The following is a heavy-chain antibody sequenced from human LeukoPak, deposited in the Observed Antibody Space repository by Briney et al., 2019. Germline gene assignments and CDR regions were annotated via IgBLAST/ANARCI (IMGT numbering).Heavy chain of an antibody. J-gene: IGHJ4*02. CDR2: ISWNSGSI. D-gene: IGHD3-22*01. Sequence: PGRSLRLSCAASGFTFDDYAMHWVRQAPGKGLEWVLGISWNSGSIGYADSVKGRFTISRDNAKNSLYLQMNSLRAEDTALYYCAKDISRYYDSSGYPDYWGQGTLVTVSS. V-gene: IGHV3-9*01. CDR3: AKDISRYYDSSGYPDY. CDR1: GFTFDDYA.